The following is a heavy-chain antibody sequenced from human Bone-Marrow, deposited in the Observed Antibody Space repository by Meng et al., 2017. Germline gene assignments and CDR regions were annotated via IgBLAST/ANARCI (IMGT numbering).Heavy chain of an antibody. J-gene: IGHJ6*02. CDR1: GFTFSSYA. Sequence: GESLKISCAASGFTFSSYAMHWVRQAPGKGLEWVAVISYDGSNKYYADSVKGRFTISRDNSKNTLYLQMNSLRAEDTAVYYCARGCPYSSSWYSIWYYYYGMDVWGQGTTVTVSS. D-gene: IGHD6-13*01. CDR3: ARGCPYSSSWYSIWYYYYGMDV. V-gene: IGHV3-30*01. CDR2: ISYDGSNK.